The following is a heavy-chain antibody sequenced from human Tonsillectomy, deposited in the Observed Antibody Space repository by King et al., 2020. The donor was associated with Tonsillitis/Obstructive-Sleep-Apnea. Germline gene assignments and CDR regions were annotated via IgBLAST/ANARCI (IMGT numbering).Heavy chain of an antibody. D-gene: IGHD7-27*01. CDR2: IRTKAYGGTT. CDR1: GFSFGDYV. V-gene: IGHV3-49*05. J-gene: IGHJ4*02. CDR3: SRASVTEDRDY. Sequence: VKLVESGGALVTPGRSLRLSCTASGFSFGDYVMNWFRQAPGKGLEWVGFIRTKAYGGTTEHAASVKGRFTISRDDSKSIAYLHMNSLKTEDTAIYYCSRASVTEDRDYWGQGTLVTVSS.